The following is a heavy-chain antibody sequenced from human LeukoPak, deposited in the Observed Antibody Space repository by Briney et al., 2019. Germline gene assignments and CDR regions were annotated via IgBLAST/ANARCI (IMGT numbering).Heavy chain of an antibody. D-gene: IGHD1-26*01. CDR2: IYYSGRT. CDR1: GGSISSSGYY. Sequence: KTSETLSLTCTVSGGSISSSGYYWGWIRQPPGKGLERIASIYYSGRTYYNPSLKSRVTISVDTSKNQLSLKLSSLTAADTAVYYCARHEYSGSYYGLSWFDPWGQGTLVTVSS. CDR3: ARHEYSGSYYGLSWFDP. V-gene: IGHV4-39*01. J-gene: IGHJ5*02.